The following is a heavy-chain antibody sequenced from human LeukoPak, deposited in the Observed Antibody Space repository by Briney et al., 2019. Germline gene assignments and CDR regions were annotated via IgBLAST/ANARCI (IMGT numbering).Heavy chain of an antibody. CDR3: VRDDSAWLY. CDR1: GFTFNTFG. D-gene: IGHD2-15*01. Sequence: KSGGSLRLSCAVSGFTFNTFGMNWVRQAPGKGLQWVSSISPGSSYIYYEDSVKGRFTISRDDAKNSLYLQMDSLTAGDTAVYYCVRDDSAWLYWGQGALVIVS. CDR2: ISPGSSYI. J-gene: IGHJ4*02. V-gene: IGHV3-21*01.